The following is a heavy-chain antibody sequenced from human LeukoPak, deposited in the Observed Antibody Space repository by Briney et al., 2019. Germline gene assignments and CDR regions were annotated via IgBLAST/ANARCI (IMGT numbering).Heavy chain of an antibody. CDR1: GFTFSSYS. V-gene: IGHV3-23*01. CDR2: ISGSGGST. J-gene: IGHJ4*02. Sequence: GGSLRLSCAASGFTFSSYSMNWVRQAPGKGLEWVSAISGSGGSTYYADSVKGRFTISRDNSKNTLYLQMNSLRAEDTAVYYCAKDPFYYFDYWGQGTLVTVSS. CDR3: AKDPFYYFDY.